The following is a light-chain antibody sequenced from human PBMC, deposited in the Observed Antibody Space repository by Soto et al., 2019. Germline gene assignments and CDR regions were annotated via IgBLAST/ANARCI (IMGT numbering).Light chain of an antibody. CDR3: QQYYSYSLFT. J-gene: IGKJ3*01. Sequence: DIQMTQSPSTLSASVGDRVTVTCRASQSISSWLAWYQQKPGKAPKLLIYDASSLESGVPSRFSGSGSGAEFTLTISSLQPDDFATYYCQQYYSYSLFTFGPGTKVHI. V-gene: IGKV1-5*01. CDR2: DAS. CDR1: QSISSW.